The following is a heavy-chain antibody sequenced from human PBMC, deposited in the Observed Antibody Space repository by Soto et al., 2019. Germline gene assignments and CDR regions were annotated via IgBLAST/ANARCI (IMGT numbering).Heavy chain of an antibody. V-gene: IGHV4-4*02. D-gene: IGHD3-9*01. CDR2: IYHSGST. CDR3: AQGILTGYYNYGGMDV. Sequence: PSETLSLTSAFSGGSISSSNWWSWVRQPPGKGLEWIGEIYHSGSTNYNPSLKSRVTISVDKSKNQFSLKLSSVTAADTAVYYCAQGILTGYYNYGGMDVWGQGTTVT. CDR1: GGSISSSNW. J-gene: IGHJ6*02.